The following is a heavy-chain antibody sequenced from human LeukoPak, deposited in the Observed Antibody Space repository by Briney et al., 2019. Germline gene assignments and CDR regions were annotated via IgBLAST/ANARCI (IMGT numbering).Heavy chain of an antibody. CDR2: IKPDGSYN. D-gene: IGHD1-1*01. Sequence: QPGGSLRLSCAVSGFTFSHYWMSWVRQAPGKGLEWVATIKPDGSYNDYVDSVKGRFTISRDNAKNSLYLQMSSLRAEDTAVYYCANEMNWSFGYWGQGTLVTVSS. J-gene: IGHJ4*02. CDR3: ANEMNWSFGY. CDR1: GFTFSHYW. V-gene: IGHV3-7*02.